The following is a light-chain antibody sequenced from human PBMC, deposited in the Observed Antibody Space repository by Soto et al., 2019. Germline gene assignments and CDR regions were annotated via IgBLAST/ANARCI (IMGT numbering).Light chain of an antibody. Sequence: DIVMTQSPDSLAVSLGERATINCKSSQSVLYSSNNKNYLAWYQQKPGQPPKLLMYWASTRESGVPDRFSGSGFGTDFTLTISSLQAEDVAVYYCQQYYSTPLTFDGGTKVEIK. CDR1: QSVLYSSNNKNY. J-gene: IGKJ4*01. CDR2: WAS. CDR3: QQYYSTPLT. V-gene: IGKV4-1*01.